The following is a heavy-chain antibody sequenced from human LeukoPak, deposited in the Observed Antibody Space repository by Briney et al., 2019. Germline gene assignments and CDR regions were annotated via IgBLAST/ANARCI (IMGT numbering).Heavy chain of an antibody. J-gene: IGHJ6*03. CDR1: GFTFSSYG. CDR3: AKAPIAAARTKNYYYYYMDV. D-gene: IGHD6-13*01. CDR2: ISGSGGST. Sequence: GGSLRLSCAVSGFTFSSYGMSWVRQAPGKGLEWVSAISGSGGSTYYADSVKGLFTISRDNSKNTLYLQMNSLRAEDTAVYYCAKAPIAAARTKNYYYYYMDVWGKGTTVTISS. V-gene: IGHV3-23*01.